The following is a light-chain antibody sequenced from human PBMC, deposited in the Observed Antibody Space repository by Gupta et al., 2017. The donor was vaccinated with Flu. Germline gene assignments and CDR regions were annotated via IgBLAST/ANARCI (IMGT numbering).Light chain of an antibody. CDR3: AAGDDSMNGDV. CDR1: TSNVGPNA. J-gene: IGLJ1*01. Sequence: SVLTQPPSASGTPGQRVTISCSGTTSNVGPNAVNWYQQLPGTAPKLLIYYNNLRPSVVPARFSGSKSGTAASLASSGLRAEDEADYYCAAGDDSMNGDVFGTGTRV. V-gene: IGLV1-44*01. CDR2: YNN.